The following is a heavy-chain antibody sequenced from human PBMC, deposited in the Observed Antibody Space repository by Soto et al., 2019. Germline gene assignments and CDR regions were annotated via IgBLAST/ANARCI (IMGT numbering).Heavy chain of an antibody. CDR3: AREPRAPTAMVKVGPLFNWFDP. V-gene: IGHV3-33*01. CDR1: GFTFSSYG. D-gene: IGHD5-18*01. Sequence: QVQLVESGGGVVQPGRSLRLSCAASGFTFSSYGMHWVRQAPGKGLEWVAVIWYEGSNKYYADSVKGRFTIARDNSKNTLYLQMNSLRAEDTAVYYCAREPRAPTAMVKVGPLFNWFDPWGQGTLVSVSS. J-gene: IGHJ5*02. CDR2: IWYEGSNK.